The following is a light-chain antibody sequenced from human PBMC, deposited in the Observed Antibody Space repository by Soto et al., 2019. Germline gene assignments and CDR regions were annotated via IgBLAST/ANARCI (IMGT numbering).Light chain of an antibody. CDR1: SDNIGSYNL. V-gene: IGLV2-23*01. CDR2: EGS. Sequence: QSVLNQPASVSGSLGQSITISYIGTSDNIGSYNLVSWYQHKPGKATKIIIFEGSKRPSGVSNRFSGSRSGNTASLTISGLQAEDEADYYCCSFAGTGTQYVFGTGTKVTVL. J-gene: IGLJ1*01. CDR3: CSFAGTGTQYV.